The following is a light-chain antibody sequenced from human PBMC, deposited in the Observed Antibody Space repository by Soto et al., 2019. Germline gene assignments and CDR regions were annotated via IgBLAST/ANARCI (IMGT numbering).Light chain of an antibody. Sequence: EIVLTQSPGTLSLSPGERDTLSCRASQSVTYSFLAWYQQKPGQTPRLLIYGASSRAIGIPDRFSGSGSGTDFTLTISRLEPEDFAVYFCQQDGTSPYTFGQGTKLEIK. CDR3: QQDGTSPYT. CDR2: GAS. CDR1: QSVTYSF. J-gene: IGKJ2*01. V-gene: IGKV3-20*01.